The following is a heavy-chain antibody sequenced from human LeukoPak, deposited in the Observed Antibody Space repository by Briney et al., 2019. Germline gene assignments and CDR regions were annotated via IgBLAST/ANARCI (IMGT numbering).Heavy chain of an antibody. CDR3: ASETAGTSVLRYFDWFPSTSKKNWFDP. CDR1: GYTFINYY. Sequence: ASVKVSCKASGYTFINYYIHWVRQAPGQGLEWMGWINPNSGGTNYAQKFQGRVTMTRDTSISTAYMELSRLRSDDTAVYYCASETAGTSVLRYFDWFPSTSKKNWFDPWGQGTLVTVSS. V-gene: IGHV1-2*02. J-gene: IGHJ5*02. CDR2: INPNSGGT. D-gene: IGHD3-9*01.